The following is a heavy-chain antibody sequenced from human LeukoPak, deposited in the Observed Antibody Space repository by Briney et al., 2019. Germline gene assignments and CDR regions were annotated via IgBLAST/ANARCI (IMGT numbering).Heavy chain of an antibody. CDR1: GYTFTSYA. V-gene: IGHV1-3*01. D-gene: IGHD2-2*01. CDR3: ARAPLGYCSSTSCYAVNWFDP. Sequence: VASVTVSCTASGYTFTSYAMHWVRQAPGQRLEWMGWINAGNGNTKYSQKFQGRVTITRDTSASTAYMELSSLRSEDTAVYYCARAPLGYCSSTSCYAVNWFDPWGQGTLVTVSS. J-gene: IGHJ5*02. CDR2: INAGNGNT.